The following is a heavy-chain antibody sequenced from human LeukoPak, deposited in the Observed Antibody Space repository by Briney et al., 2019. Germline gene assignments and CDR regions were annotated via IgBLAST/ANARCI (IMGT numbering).Heavy chain of an antibody. V-gene: IGHV3-30*01. Sequence: GGSLRLSCAASGFTFSSYAMHWVRRAPGKGLEWLAVTSYDGSNKFYADSVKGRFTISRDNSKDTLYLQMNSLRPEDSAVYYCARDFCTGGSCPIDYWGQGTLVTVSP. J-gene: IGHJ4*02. CDR3: ARDFCTGGSCPIDY. CDR2: TSYDGSNK. D-gene: IGHD2-15*01. CDR1: GFTFSSYA.